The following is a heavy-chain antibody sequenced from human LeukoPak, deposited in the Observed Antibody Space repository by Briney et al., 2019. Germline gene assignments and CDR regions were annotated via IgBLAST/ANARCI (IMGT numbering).Heavy chain of an antibody. CDR3: ARDWRQQLGYFYHYMDV. CDR2: IYYRGST. Sequence: SSETLSLTCTVSGGSMSSSSYYWGWIRQPPGKGLEWIWSIYYRGSTYYNPSLKSRVTISVDTSKNQFFLKLSSVTAADTAVYYCARDWRQQLGYFYHYMDVWGKGTTVTVSS. CDR1: GGSMSSSSYY. J-gene: IGHJ6*03. D-gene: IGHD6-13*01. V-gene: IGHV4-39*07.